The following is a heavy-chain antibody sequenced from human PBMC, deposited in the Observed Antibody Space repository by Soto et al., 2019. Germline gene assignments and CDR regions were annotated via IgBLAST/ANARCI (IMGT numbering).Heavy chain of an antibody. CDR2: INHSGST. D-gene: IGHD2-15*01. CDR3: ATDSGPFKY. J-gene: IGHJ4*02. Sequence: SETLSLTCAVYGGSFSGYYWSWIRQPPGKGLEWIGEINHSGSTNYNPSLKSRVTISVDTSKNQFSLKLSSVTAADTAVYYCATDSGPFKYWGQGTLVTVSS. V-gene: IGHV4-34*01. CDR1: GGSFSGYY.